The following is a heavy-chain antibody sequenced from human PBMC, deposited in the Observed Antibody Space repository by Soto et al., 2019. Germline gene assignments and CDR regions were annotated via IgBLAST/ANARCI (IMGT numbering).Heavy chain of an antibody. Sequence: PGGSLRLSCAASGFSFSSYGMHWVRQAPGKGLEWVAVIWYDGSNKYYADSVKGRFTISRDNSKNTLYLQMNSLRAEDTAVYYCARELEDRFPSAGVVIRAYFDYWGQGTLVTVSS. CDR3: ARELEDRFPSAGVVIRAYFDY. D-gene: IGHD3-3*01. V-gene: IGHV3-33*01. J-gene: IGHJ4*02. CDR2: IWYDGSNK. CDR1: GFSFSSYG.